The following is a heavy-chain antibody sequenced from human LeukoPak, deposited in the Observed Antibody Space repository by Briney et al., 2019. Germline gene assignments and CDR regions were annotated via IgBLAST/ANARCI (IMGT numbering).Heavy chain of an antibody. CDR1: GFTFSSYA. V-gene: IGHV4-39*07. CDR3: ARELLGAFDI. Sequence: GSLRLSCAASGFTFSSYAMSWVRQAPGKGLEWIGSIYYSGSTYYNPSLKSRVTISVDTSKNQFSLKLSSVTAADTAIYYCARELLGAFDIWGQGTMVTVSS. CDR2: IYYSGST. J-gene: IGHJ3*02. D-gene: IGHD3-10*01.